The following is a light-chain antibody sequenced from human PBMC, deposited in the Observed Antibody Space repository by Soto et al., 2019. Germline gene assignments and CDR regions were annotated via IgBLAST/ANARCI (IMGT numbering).Light chain of an antibody. CDR2: DNN. CDR3: GTWDSSLSAGV. Sequence: QSVLTQPPSVSAAPGQKVTISCSGSSSNIGNNYVSWYRQLPGTAPKLLIYDNNQRPSGIPDRFSGSKSGTSATLGITGLQTGDEADYYCGTWDSSLSAGVFGGGTKVTVL. CDR1: SSNIGNNY. V-gene: IGLV1-51*01. J-gene: IGLJ3*02.